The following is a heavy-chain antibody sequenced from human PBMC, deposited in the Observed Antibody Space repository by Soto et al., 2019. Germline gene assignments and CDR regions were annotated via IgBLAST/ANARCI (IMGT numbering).Heavy chain of an antibody. Sequence: GGSLRLSCAASGFTFSSYGMHWVRQAPGKGLEWAAVISYDGSNKYYADSVKGRFTISRDNSKNTLYLQMNSLRAEDTAVYYCAKDLMRGGAFDYWGQGTLVTVSS. CDR3: AKDLMRGGAFDY. D-gene: IGHD2-8*01. J-gene: IGHJ4*02. V-gene: IGHV3-30*18. CDR2: ISYDGSNK. CDR1: GFTFSSYG.